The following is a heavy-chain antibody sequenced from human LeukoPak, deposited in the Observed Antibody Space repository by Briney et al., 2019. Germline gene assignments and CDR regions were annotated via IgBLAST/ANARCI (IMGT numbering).Heavy chain of an antibody. Sequence: SETLSLTCAVYGGSFSGYYWSWIRQPPGKGLEWIGEINHSGSTNYNPSLKSRVTISVDTSKNQFSLKLSSVIAADTAVYYCARVPLRRPYYYYYMDVWGKGTTVTVSS. J-gene: IGHJ6*03. CDR3: ARVPLRRPYYYYYMDV. CDR2: INHSGST. V-gene: IGHV4-34*01. CDR1: GGSFSGYY.